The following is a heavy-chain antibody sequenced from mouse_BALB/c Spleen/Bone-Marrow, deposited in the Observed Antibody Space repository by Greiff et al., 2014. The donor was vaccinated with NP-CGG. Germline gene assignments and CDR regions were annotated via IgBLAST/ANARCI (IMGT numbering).Heavy chain of an antibody. J-gene: IGHJ1*01. CDR1: GYTFTSSC. D-gene: IGHD2-14*01. V-gene: IGHV1S130*01. CDR3: ARSYRFWYFDV. CDR2: IHPNSGNT. Sequence: QVQLKESGSVLVRPGASVKLSCKASGYTFTSSCMHWAKQRPGQGLEWIGDIHPNSGNTNYNEKFRGKTTLTVDTSSNTAYVDLSSLTSEDSSVYYCARSYRFWYFDVWGAGTTVTVSS.